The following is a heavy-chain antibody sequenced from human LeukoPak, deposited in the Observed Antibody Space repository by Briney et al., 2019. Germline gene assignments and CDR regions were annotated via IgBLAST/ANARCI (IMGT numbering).Heavy chain of an antibody. D-gene: IGHD3-22*01. CDR2: ISYDGSNI. J-gene: IGHJ4*02. CDR3: AADGYYYGSDY. CDR1: GFTFSSYA. Sequence: GSLRLSCAASGFTFSSYAMHWVRQVPGKGLEWVAVISYDGSNIYYVDSVKGRFTTSRDTSKNTLYLQMNSLRSEDTAVYYCAADGYYYGSDYWGQGTLVTVSS. V-gene: IGHV3-30*03.